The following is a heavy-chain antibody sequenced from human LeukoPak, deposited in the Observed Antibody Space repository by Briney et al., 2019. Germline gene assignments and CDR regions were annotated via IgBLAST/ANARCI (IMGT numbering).Heavy chain of an antibody. Sequence: GGSLRLSCAASGFTFSSYSMNWVRQAPGKGLEWVSSISSSSSYIYYADSVKGRFTISRDNAKNSLYLQMNSLRAEDTAVYYCARDLGPLRVQNYFDYWGLGTLVTVSS. J-gene: IGHJ4*02. CDR2: ISSSSSYI. V-gene: IGHV3-21*01. D-gene: IGHD7-27*01. CDR3: ARDLGPLRVQNYFDY. CDR1: GFTFSSYS.